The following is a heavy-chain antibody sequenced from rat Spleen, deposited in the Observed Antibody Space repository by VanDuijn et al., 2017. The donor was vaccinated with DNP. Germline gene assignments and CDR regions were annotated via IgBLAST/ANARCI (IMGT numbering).Heavy chain of an antibody. J-gene: IGHJ1*01. Sequence: EVQLVESGGGLVQPGRSLKLSCAASGFTFSSYDMAWVRQAPTKGLEWVATISTSGGSTYYRDSVKGRFTISRDNAKSTLYLQMDSLRSEDTATYYCTRCNYGSYDWYFDFWGPGTMVTVSS. CDR2: ISTSGGST. CDR1: GFTFSSYD. D-gene: IGHD1-3*01. CDR3: TRCNYGSYDWYFDF. V-gene: IGHV5-25*01.